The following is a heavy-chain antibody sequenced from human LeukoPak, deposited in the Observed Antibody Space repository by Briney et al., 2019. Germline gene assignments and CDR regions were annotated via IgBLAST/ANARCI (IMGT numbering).Heavy chain of an antibody. J-gene: IGHJ4*02. CDR3: ARRVGAYSHPYDY. CDR2: IYSDNT. D-gene: IGHD4/OR15-4a*01. Sequence: GGSLRLSCTVSGFTVSSNSMSWVRQAPGKGLEWVSFIYSDNTHYSDSVKGRFTISRDNSKNTLYLQMNSLRAEDTAVYYCARRVGAYSHPYDYWGQGTLVTVSS. CDR1: GFTVSSNS. V-gene: IGHV3-53*01.